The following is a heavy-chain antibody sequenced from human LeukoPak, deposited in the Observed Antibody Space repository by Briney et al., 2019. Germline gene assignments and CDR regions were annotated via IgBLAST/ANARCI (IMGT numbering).Heavy chain of an antibody. CDR3: ARSMVRGVLRRVGLEYYFDY. J-gene: IGHJ4*02. V-gene: IGHV3-30*14. Sequence: GRSLRLSCAASGFTFSSYAMHWVRQAPGKGLEWVAVISYDGSNKKYADSVKGRFTISRDNSKNTLYLQMNRLRAEDTAVYYCARSMVRGVLRRVGLEYYFDYWGQGTLVTVSS. CDR1: GFTFSSYA. CDR2: ISYDGSNK. D-gene: IGHD3-10*01.